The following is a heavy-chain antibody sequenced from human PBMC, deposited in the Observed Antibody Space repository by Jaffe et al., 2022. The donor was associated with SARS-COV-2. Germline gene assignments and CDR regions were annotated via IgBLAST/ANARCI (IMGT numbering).Heavy chain of an antibody. J-gene: IGHJ2*01. CDR2: INHSGST. Sequence: QVQLQQWGAGLLKPSETLSLTCAVYGGSFSGYYWSWIRQPPGKGLEWIGEINHSGSTNYNPSLKSRVTISVDTSKNQFSLKLSSVTAADTAVYYCARGFAKGWLQMGRRRYWYFDLWGRGTLVTVSS. D-gene: IGHD1-1*01. CDR1: GGSFSGYY. CDR3: ARGFAKGWLQMGRRRYWYFDL. V-gene: IGHV4-34*01.